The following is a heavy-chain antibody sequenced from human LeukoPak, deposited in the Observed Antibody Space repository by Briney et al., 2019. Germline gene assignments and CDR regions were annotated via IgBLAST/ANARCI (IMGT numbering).Heavy chain of an antibody. CDR3: ARGRRVVGYCSGGSCYPSYLFDY. CDR2: INHSGST. V-gene: IGHV4-34*01. D-gene: IGHD2-15*01. CDR1: GVSFRGYY. Sequence: SETLSLTCAVYGVSFRGYYWSWIRQPPGKGLEWIGEINHSGSTNYNPSLKSRVTISVDTSKNQFSLKLSSVTAADTAVYYCARGRRVVGYCSGGSCYPSYLFDYWGQGTLVTVSS. J-gene: IGHJ4*02.